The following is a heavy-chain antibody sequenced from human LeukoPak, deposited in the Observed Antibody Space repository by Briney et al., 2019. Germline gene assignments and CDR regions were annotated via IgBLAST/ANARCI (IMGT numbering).Heavy chain of an antibody. J-gene: IGHJ4*02. V-gene: IGHV4-59*08. CDR3: ARYGNVPSAHFDY. Sequence: PSETLSLTCTVSGGSISSYYWSWIRQPPGKGLEWIGYIYYSGSTNYNPSLKSRVTISVDTSKNQFSLKLTSATAADTAVYFCARYGNVPSAHFDYWGQGTLVTVSS. CDR2: IYYSGST. D-gene: IGHD2-2*01. CDR1: GGSISSYY.